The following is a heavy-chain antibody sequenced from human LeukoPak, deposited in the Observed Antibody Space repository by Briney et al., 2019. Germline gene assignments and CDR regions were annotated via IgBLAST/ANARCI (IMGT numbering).Heavy chain of an antibody. CDR3: AKDKAGSGSWEDY. CDR2: IKSKTDGGTI. J-gene: IGHJ4*02. D-gene: IGHD3-10*01. Sequence: MTGGPLRLSCAASGFTFSDAWMSWVRQAPGKGREGLGRIKSKTDGGTIDYAAPVKGRFIISRDDSKYTLYLQMNSLKTEDTAVYYCAKDKAGSGSWEDYWGQGTLVTVSS. CDR1: GFTFSDAW. V-gene: IGHV3-15*01.